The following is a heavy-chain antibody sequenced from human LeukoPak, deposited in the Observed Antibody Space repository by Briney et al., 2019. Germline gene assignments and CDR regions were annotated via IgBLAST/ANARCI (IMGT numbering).Heavy chain of an antibody. CDR3: AKGLPSWFDP. CDR2: ISPSGGST. Sequence: ASVKVSCKAFGYTFTSNYMHWVRQAPGQGPEWMGVISPSGGSTTYAQKFQGRVTLTRDMSTSTDYLELSSLRSEDTAVYYCAKGLPSWFDPWGQGTLVTVSS. V-gene: IGHV1-46*01. CDR1: GYTFTSNY. J-gene: IGHJ5*02.